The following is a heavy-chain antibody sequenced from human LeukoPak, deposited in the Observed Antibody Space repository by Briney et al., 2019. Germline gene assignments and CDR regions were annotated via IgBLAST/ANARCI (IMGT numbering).Heavy chain of an antibody. D-gene: IGHD6-6*01. CDR1: GNTLTSYY. CDR2: INPSGGGT. V-gene: IGHV1-46*03. Sequence: ASVRVSCKASGNTLTSYYMHWVRQAPGQGLEWMGIINPSGGGTTYAQKFQGRVTMTRDTSTSTVYMELSSLRSEDTAVYFCARGRVTFSFSSGRGYWGQGTLVTVSS. CDR3: ARGRVTFSFSSGRGY. J-gene: IGHJ4*02.